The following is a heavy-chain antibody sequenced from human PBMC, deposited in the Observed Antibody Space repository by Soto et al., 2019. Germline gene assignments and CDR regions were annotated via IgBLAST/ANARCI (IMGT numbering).Heavy chain of an antibody. CDR2: SSTYNGNR. Sequence: QVQLVQSGAEVKKPGASVKVSCKASGYTFITYGVSWVRQAPGQGLDWLGWSSTYNGNRRHEERLQGRGTMTTDPTTNTASMELRNLRSYDTAVYYCERGPTDCYDNSADYFLDYWGQGTLVSVSS. J-gene: IGHJ4*02. D-gene: IGHD3-22*01. V-gene: IGHV1-18*01. CDR1: GYTFITYG. CDR3: ERGPTDCYDNSADYFLDY.